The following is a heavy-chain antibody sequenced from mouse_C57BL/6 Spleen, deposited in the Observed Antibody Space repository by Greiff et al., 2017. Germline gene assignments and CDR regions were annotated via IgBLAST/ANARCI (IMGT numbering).Heavy chain of an antibody. J-gene: IGHJ4*01. CDR3: ARRYDYDSYYAMDY. D-gene: IGHD2-4*01. Sequence: EVKLVESGGDLVKPGGSLKLSCAASGFTFSSYGLSWVRQTPDQRLEWVATISSGGSYTYYPDSVKGRFTISRDNAKNTLYLQMSSLKSEDTAMYYCARRYDYDSYYAMDYWGQGTSGTVSS. CDR2: ISSGGSYT. V-gene: IGHV5-6*02. CDR1: GFTFSSYG.